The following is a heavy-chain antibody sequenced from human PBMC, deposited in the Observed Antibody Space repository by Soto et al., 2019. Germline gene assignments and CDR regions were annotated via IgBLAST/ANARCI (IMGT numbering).Heavy chain of an antibody. J-gene: IGHJ6*02. V-gene: IGHV4-59*01. CDR2: IFYSGST. CDR1: GGSINAFF. Sequence: SETLSLTCTVSGGSINAFFWSWGRQPPGKGLESVGYIFYSGSTNYDPSLKSRVTISLDTSKTQFSLNLTSVTAADTAVYYCATQTGLYYYGMDVWGQGTTVTVSS. CDR3: ATQTGLYYYGMDV.